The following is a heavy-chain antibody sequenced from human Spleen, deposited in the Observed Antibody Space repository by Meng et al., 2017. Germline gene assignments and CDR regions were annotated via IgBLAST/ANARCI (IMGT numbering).Heavy chain of an antibody. Sequence: GESLKISCAASGFTFSSYGMHWVRQAPGKGLEWVAVIWYDGSNKYYADSVKGRFTISRDNPKNTLYLQMNSLRAEDTAVYYCARGPYCSSTSCYDAFDIWGQGTMVTVSS. CDR2: IWYDGSNK. J-gene: IGHJ3*02. V-gene: IGHV3-33*01. CDR3: ARGPYCSSTSCYDAFDI. D-gene: IGHD2-2*01. CDR1: GFTFSSYG.